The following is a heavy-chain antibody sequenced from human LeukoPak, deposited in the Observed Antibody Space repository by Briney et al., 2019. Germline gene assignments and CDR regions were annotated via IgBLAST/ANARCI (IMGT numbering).Heavy chain of an antibody. D-gene: IGHD2-21*01. CDR1: GLTFRNYA. CDR3: AKARIIGVGWAQFDS. Sequence: GSLRLSCAASGLTFRNYAMSWVRQAPGKGLEWVSVICANDGNTYYADAVKGRCTISSDNSKNTVYLQMNSLRADDTAIYYCAKARIIGVGWAQFDSWGQGSLVTVSS. J-gene: IGHJ4*02. V-gene: IGHV3-23*01. CDR2: ICANDGNT.